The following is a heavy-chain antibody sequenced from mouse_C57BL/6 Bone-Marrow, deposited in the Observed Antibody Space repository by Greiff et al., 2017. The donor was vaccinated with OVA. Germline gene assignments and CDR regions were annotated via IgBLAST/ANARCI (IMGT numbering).Heavy chain of an antibody. Sequence: QVQLQQPGTELVKPGASVKLSCKASGYTFTSYWMHWVKQRPGQGLEWIGNINPSNGGTNYNEKLKSKATLTVDKSSSTAYMQLSSLTSEDSAVYYRARRRLRRGYAMDYWGQGTSVTVSS. CDR3: ARRRLRRGYAMDY. J-gene: IGHJ4*01. CDR2: INPSNGGT. V-gene: IGHV1-53*01. CDR1: GYTFTSYW.